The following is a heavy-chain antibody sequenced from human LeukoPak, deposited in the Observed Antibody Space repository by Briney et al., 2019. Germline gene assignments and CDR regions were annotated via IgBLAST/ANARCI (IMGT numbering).Heavy chain of an antibody. Sequence: ESGPTLVKPTQTLTLTCTFSGFSLSTSGVGVGWIRQPPGKALEWLALLYWNDDKRYSPSLKSRRTITQDTSKNQVVLTMTNMAPVDTATYYCAHEPLYGSGSYYNVGYFDYWGQGTLVTVSS. J-gene: IGHJ4*02. CDR3: AHEPLYGSGSYYNVGYFDY. CDR2: LYWNDDK. D-gene: IGHD3-10*01. V-gene: IGHV2-5*01. CDR1: GFSLSTSGVG.